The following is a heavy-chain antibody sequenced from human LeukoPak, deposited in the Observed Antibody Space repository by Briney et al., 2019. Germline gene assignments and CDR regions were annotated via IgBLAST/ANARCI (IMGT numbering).Heavy chain of an antibody. CDR2: INYSRSA. CDR3: ARVYMHDFWSGYSTHFDS. J-gene: IGHJ4*02. CDR1: GYTISNYY. D-gene: IGHD3-3*01. V-gene: IGHV4-59*01. Sequence: PSETLKLTCTASGYTISNYYLNWIRQPPGKGLEWIGYINYSRSANYNPSLKSRVTMSVDTSNNRLSLKLTSVIAADTAVDSYARVYMHDFWSGYSTHFDSGGQGTLVSVSS.